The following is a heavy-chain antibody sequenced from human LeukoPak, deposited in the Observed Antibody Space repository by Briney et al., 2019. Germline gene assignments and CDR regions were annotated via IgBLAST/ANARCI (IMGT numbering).Heavy chain of an antibody. V-gene: IGHV3-30*02. CDR3: AKPQAGGAIQVPAAN. Sequence: PGGSLRLSCAASGFTFSTYGMYWVRQAPGKGLEWVAYIRYDGNNKYYAESVKGRFTISRDNSKNTLYLQMNSLRADDTAVYYCAKPQAGGAIQVPAANWGQGTLVTVSS. CDR1: GFTFSTYG. CDR2: IRYDGNNK. J-gene: IGHJ4*02. D-gene: IGHD2-2*01.